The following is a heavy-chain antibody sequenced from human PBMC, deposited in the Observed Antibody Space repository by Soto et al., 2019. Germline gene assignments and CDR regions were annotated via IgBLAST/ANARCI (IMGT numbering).Heavy chain of an antibody. CDR2: ISAYNGNT. Sequence: GQGLEWMGWISAYNGNTNYAQKLQGRVTMTTDTSTSTAYMELRSLRSDDTAVYYCARVDTAMVNAFDIWGQGTMVSVSS. D-gene: IGHD5-18*01. V-gene: IGHV1-18*01. CDR3: ARVDTAMVNAFDI. J-gene: IGHJ3*02.